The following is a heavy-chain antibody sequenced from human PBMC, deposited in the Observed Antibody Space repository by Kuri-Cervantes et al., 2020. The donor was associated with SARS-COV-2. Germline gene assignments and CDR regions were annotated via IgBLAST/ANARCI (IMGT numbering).Heavy chain of an antibody. D-gene: IGHD2-2*01. CDR2: IYHSGST. CDR3: AKCRVVPAQRGLYYMDV. Sequence: SETLSLTCAVSGDSITSGYFWGWIRQPPGKPMEWIASIYHSGSTYCNPSLQSRVTISVDKSKNQFSLKMNSLTAADTAVYYCAKCRVVPAQRGLYYMDVWGKGTTVTVSS. CDR1: GDSITSGYF. J-gene: IGHJ6*03. V-gene: IGHV4-38-2*01.